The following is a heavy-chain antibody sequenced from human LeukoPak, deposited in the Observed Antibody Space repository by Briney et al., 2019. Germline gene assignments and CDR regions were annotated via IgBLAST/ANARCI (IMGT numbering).Heavy chain of an antibody. V-gene: IGHV1-46*01. Sequence: ASVKVSCKASGYTFTSYYMHWVRQAPGQGLEWMGIINPSGGSTSYAQKFQGRVTMTRDMSTSTVYMELSSLRSEDTAVYYCARAPRRTFHNAASWYLMVSHYFDYWGQGTLVTVSS. D-gene: IGHD6-13*01. J-gene: IGHJ4*02. CDR1: GYTFTSYY. CDR3: ARAPRRTFHNAASWYLMVSHYFDY. CDR2: INPSGGST.